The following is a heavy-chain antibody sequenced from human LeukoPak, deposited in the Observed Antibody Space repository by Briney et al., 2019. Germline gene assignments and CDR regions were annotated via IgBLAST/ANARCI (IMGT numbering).Heavy chain of an antibody. J-gene: IGHJ6*03. CDR2: IYYSGST. Sequence: SETLSLTCTVSGGSISSSSYYWGWIRQPPGKGLEWIGSIYYSGSTYYNPSLKSRVTISVDTSKNQFSLKLSSVTAADTAVYYCARVYYYGSGSYSLPYYYYYMDVWGKGTTVTISS. CDR1: GGSISSSSYY. CDR3: ARVYYYGSGSYSLPYYYYYMDV. V-gene: IGHV4-39*07. D-gene: IGHD3-10*01.